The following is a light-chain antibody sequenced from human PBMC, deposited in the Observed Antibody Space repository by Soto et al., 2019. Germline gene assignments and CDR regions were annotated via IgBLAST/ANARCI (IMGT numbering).Light chain of an antibody. CDR2: GNS. CDR3: QSFDSGLSGSRV. CDR1: SSNIGAGYD. Sequence: QSVLTQPPSVSGAPGQRVTISCTGSSSNIGAGYDVHWYQQLPGTAPKLLMYGNSNRPSGVPDRFSGSKSGTSASLAITGLQAEDEADYYCQSFDSGLSGSRVFGTGTKVTVL. J-gene: IGLJ1*01. V-gene: IGLV1-40*01.